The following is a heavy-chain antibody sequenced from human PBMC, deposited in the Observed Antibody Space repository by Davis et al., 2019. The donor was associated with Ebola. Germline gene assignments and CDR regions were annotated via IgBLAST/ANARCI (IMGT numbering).Heavy chain of an antibody. Sequence: GESLKISCAASGFTFSDYYMSWIRQAPGKGLEWVSYISSSSSTIYYADSVKGRFTISRDNAKNSLYLQMNSLRDEDTAVYYCASNSGANGYWGQGTLVTVSS. J-gene: IGHJ4*02. D-gene: IGHD2-15*01. CDR3: ASNSGANGY. CDR2: ISSSSSTI. CDR1: GFTFSDYY. V-gene: IGHV3-11*04.